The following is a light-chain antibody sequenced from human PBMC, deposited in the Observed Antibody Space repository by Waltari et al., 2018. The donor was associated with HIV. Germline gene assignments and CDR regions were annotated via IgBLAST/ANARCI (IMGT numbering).Light chain of an antibody. Sequence: QSVLTQPPSTSGTPGQRVTLSCSGTRPNIGRNTVSWFPQLPGKAPKVLIYGKNQRPSGVPDRFSGSKSGTSASLAIGGLQSEDEADYYCASWDDSLNGPVFGGGTTLTVL. CDR1: RPNIGRNT. CDR2: GKN. J-gene: IGLJ2*01. V-gene: IGLV1-44*01. CDR3: ASWDDSLNGPV.